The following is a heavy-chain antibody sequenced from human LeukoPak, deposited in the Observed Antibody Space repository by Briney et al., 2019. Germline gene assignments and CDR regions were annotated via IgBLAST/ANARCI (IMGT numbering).Heavy chain of an antibody. CDR3: AKDLSGSYLFDY. V-gene: IGHV3-23*01. CDR2: ISGSAGST. Sequence: PGGSLRLSCAASGFTFSSYAMSWVRQAPGKGLEWVSGISGSAGSTYYADSVKGRFTISRDNSKNTLYLQMNSLRAEDTAVYYCAKDLSGSYLFDYWGQGTLVTVSS. J-gene: IGHJ4*02. D-gene: IGHD1-26*01. CDR1: GFTFSSYA.